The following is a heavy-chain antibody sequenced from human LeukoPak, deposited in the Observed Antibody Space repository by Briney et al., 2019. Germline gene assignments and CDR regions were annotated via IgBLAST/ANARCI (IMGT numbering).Heavy chain of an antibody. V-gene: IGHV3-7*01. CDR2: IKQDGSEK. D-gene: IGHD4-17*01. Sequence: PGGSLRLPCAASGFTFSSYWMSWVRQAPGKGLEWVANIKQDGSEKYYVDSVKGRFTISRDNAKNSLYLQMNSLRAEDTAVYYCARDPDYGDYVNYFDYWGQGTLVTVSS. J-gene: IGHJ4*02. CDR1: GFTFSSYW. CDR3: ARDPDYGDYVNYFDY.